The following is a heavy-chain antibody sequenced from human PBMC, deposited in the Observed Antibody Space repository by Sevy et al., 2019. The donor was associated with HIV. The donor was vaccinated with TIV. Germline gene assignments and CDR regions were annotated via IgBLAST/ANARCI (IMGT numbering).Heavy chain of an antibody. V-gene: IGHV3-7*01. Sequence: GGSLRLSCAASEFTFSSYWMSWVRLAPGKGLGWVANIKQDGSEKYYVDSVKGRFTISRDNAKNSLYLQMNSLRAEDTAVYYCARSGGSYDYGMDVWGQGTTVTVSS. CDR1: EFTFSSYW. CDR2: IKQDGSEK. CDR3: ARSGGSYDYGMDV. D-gene: IGHD1-26*01. J-gene: IGHJ6*02.